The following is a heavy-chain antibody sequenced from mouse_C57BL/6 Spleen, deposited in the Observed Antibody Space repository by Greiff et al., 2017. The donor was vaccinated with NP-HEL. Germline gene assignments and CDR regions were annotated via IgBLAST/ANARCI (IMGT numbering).Heavy chain of an antibody. CDR2: IYPGSGNT. D-gene: IGHD2-3*01. CDR3: ARVEGGSIYDGPMDY. Sequence: LQQSGPELVKPGASVKISCKASGYTFTDYYINWVKQRPGQGLEWIGWIYPGSGNTKYNEQFKGKATLTVDTSSSTAYMQLSSLTSEDSAVYFCARVEGGSIYDGPMDYWGQGTSVTVSS. CDR1: GYTFTDYY. J-gene: IGHJ4*01. V-gene: IGHV1-84*01.